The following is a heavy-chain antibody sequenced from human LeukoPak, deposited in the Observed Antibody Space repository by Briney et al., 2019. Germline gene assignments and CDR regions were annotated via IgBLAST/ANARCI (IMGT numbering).Heavy chain of an antibody. V-gene: IGHV4-4*07. J-gene: IGHJ4*02. D-gene: IGHD6-13*01. CDR2: VFPSGST. CDR3: ARARAAGSWYYFDS. CDR1: GGSINSYC. Sequence: SETLSLTCTVSGGSINSYCWSWIRQPAGKGLEWIGRVFPSGSTNYNPSLKSRVTTSISPSKAQFSLQLTSVTAADTAVYYCARARAAGSWYYFDSWGQGVLVTVSS.